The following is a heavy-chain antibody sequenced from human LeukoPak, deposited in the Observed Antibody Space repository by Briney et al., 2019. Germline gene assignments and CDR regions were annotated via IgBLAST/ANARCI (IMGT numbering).Heavy chain of an antibody. CDR1: GFTFSSYG. CDR2: IRYDGSNK. Sequence: GGSLRLSCAASGFTFSSYGMHWVRQAPGKGLEWVAFIRYDGSNKYYADSVKGRFTISRDNSKNTLYLQMNSLRAEDTAVYYCAKDQEHRAYSGSLADYWGQGTLVTVSS. J-gene: IGHJ4*02. CDR3: AKDQEHRAYSGSLADY. D-gene: IGHD1-26*01. V-gene: IGHV3-30*02.